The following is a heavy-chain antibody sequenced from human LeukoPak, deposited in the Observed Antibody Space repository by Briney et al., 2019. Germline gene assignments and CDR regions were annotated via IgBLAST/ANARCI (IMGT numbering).Heavy chain of an antibody. CDR2: INQDGSEK. Sequence: GESLRLSCAVSGFTFSNYWMSWVRRGPGKGLEWVAKINQDGSEKYYVDSVKGRFTISRDNAKNSLYLQMNSLRAEDTAVYYCARKGGSKVRGVIMDAFDMWGQGTMVTVSS. CDR1: GFTFSNYW. D-gene: IGHD3-10*01. V-gene: IGHV3-7*05. J-gene: IGHJ3*02. CDR3: ARKGGSKVRGVIMDAFDM.